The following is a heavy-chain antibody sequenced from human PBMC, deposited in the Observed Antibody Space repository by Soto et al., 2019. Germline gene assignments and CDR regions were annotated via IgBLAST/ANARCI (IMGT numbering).Heavy chain of an antibody. CDR1: VGCISSYY. D-gene: IGHD3-3*01. CDR2: IYTSGST. Sequence: SQTRSRTGTVCVGCISSYYWSWIRQPAGNGLEWIGRIYTSGSTNYNPSLKRRVTMSADTSKNQFSLKLSSVTAADTAVYYCARARATIFGVVIEPEYYFDYWGQGTLVTVSS. CDR3: ARARATIFGVVIEPEYYFDY. J-gene: IGHJ4*02. V-gene: IGHV4-4*07.